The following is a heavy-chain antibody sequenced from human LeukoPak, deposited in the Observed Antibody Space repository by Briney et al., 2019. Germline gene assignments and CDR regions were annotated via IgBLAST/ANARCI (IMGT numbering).Heavy chain of an antibody. D-gene: IGHD5-12*01. J-gene: IGHJ4*02. Sequence: GGSLRLSCAASGFTFSSYAMSWVRQAPGKGLEWVSGISGSAYSTYYADSVQGRSTISRDNSKNTLYLQMNSLRAEDTAVYYCAKEAGYSGYDYPDYWGQGTLVTVSS. CDR2: ISGSAYST. CDR3: AKEAGYSGYDYPDY. CDR1: GFTFSSYA. V-gene: IGHV3-23*01.